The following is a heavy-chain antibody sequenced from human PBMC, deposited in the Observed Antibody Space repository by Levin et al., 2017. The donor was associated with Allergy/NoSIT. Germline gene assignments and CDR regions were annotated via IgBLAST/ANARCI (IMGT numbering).Heavy chain of an antibody. V-gene: IGHV3-23*01. Sequence: GGSLRLSCAASGFTFSSYAMSWVRQAPGKGLEWVSAISGSGGSTYYADSVKGRFTISRDNSKNTLYLQMNSLRAEDTAVYYCAGYDSYYYYGMDVWGQGTTVTVSS. J-gene: IGHJ6*02. CDR1: GFTFSSYA. CDR2: ISGSGGST. CDR3: AGYDSYYYYGMDV. D-gene: IGHD5-18*01.